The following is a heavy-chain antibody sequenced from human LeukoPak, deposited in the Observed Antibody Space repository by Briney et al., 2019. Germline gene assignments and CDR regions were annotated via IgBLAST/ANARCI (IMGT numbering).Heavy chain of an antibody. CDR1: GGSISSSSYY. Sequence: PSETLSLTCTVSGGSISSSSYYWSWIRQPPGKGLEWIEYIYYSGSTNYNPSLKSRVTISVDTSKNQFSLKLSSVTAADTAVYYCARDRSLRARYFDLWGRGTLVTVSS. CDR3: ARDRSLRARYFDL. CDR2: IYYSGST. V-gene: IGHV4-61*01. J-gene: IGHJ2*01.